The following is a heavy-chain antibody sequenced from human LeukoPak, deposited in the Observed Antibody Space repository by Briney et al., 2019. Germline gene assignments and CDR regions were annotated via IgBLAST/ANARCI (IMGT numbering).Heavy chain of an antibody. V-gene: IGHV1-46*01. CDR1: GYTFTSYY. Sequence: GASVKVSCEASGYTFTSYYMHGVRQAPGQGLEWMGIINPSGGSTSYAQKFQGRVTMTRDTSTSTVYMELSSLRSEDTAVYYCARLLRGSGSYSNWFDPWGQGTLVTVSS. CDR2: INPSGGST. J-gene: IGHJ5*02. D-gene: IGHD3-10*01. CDR3: ARLLRGSGSYSNWFDP.